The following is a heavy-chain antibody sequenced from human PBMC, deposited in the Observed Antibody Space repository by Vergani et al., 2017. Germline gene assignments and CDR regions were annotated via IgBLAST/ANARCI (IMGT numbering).Heavy chain of an antibody. CDR2: INPSGGHT. J-gene: IGHJ4*02. Sequence: QVQVVQSGAEVKKSGASVKVFCKTSGYTFSNYYMHWVRQAPGQGLEWMGIINPSGGHTNYAQKFQGRVNMTRDTSTSTVYMELSSLRSEDTVIYYCARGDYGILTGYRYWGQGTLVTVSA. CDR1: GYTFSNYY. CDR3: ARGDYGILTGYRY. D-gene: IGHD3-9*01. V-gene: IGHV1-46*03.